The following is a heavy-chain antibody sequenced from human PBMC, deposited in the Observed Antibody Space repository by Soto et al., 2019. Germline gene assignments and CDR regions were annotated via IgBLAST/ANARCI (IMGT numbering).Heavy chain of an antibody. CDR3: ARDNRDDSSGKYYFDY. Sequence: PSETLALTCTVSGGSISSGGYYWSWIRQHPGKGLEWIGYIYYSGSTYYNPSLKSRVTISVDTSKNQFSLKLSSVTAADTAVYYCARDNRDDSSGKYYFDYWGQGTLVTVSS. CDR1: GGSISSGGYY. CDR2: IYYSGST. V-gene: IGHV4-31*03. D-gene: IGHD3-22*01. J-gene: IGHJ4*02.